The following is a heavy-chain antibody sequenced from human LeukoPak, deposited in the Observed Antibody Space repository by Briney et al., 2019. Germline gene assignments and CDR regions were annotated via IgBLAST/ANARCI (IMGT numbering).Heavy chain of an antibody. J-gene: IGHJ3*01. D-gene: IGHD6-19*01. CDR2: IYHSGST. Sequence: SETLSLTCAVYGGSFSGYYWSWIRQPPGKGLGWIGSIYHSGSTYYNPSLKSRVTISVDTSKNQFSLKLSSVTAADTAVYYCARETEKQWQYWGQGTMATVSS. CDR3: ARETEKQWQY. V-gene: IGHV4-34*01. CDR1: GGSFSGYY.